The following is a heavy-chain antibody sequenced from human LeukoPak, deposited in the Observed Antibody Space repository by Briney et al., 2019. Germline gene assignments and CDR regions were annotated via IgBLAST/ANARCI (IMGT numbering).Heavy chain of an antibody. Sequence: GGSLRLSCTTSGFTFSGYWMHWVRQVPGKGLEWVATINGEGGSTSYGDAVTGRVTISRDNAKSTLYLQMTGVSADDTSVYFCARQSSANYYFYLDVWGRGTTVIVSS. V-gene: IGHV3-74*01. CDR1: GFTFSGYW. CDR2: INGEGGST. J-gene: IGHJ6*03. D-gene: IGHD5-24*01. CDR3: ARQSSANYYFYLDV.